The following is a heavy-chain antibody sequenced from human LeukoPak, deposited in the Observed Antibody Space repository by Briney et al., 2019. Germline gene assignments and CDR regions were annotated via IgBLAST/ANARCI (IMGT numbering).Heavy chain of an antibody. V-gene: IGHV3-49*04. J-gene: IGHJ3*02. CDR1: GFTFGHYA. Sequence: PGRSLRLSCTGSGFTFGHYALAWVRQAPGKGLKWLGFIRSQAYGGTIEYAASVKGRFSISRDNSKSIADLQINSLKTEDTAVYYCARGGDFGVPAPLGIDAFDIWGQGTMVTVSS. CDR3: ARGGDFGVPAPLGIDAFDI. CDR2: IRSQAYGGTI. D-gene: IGHD2-2*01.